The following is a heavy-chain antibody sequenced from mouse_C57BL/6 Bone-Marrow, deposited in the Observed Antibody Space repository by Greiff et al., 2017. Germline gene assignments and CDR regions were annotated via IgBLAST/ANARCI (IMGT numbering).Heavy chain of an antibody. J-gene: IGHJ4*01. CDR2: ICSGGST. D-gene: IGHD2-2*01. V-gene: IGHV2-2*01. CDR3: ASTMVTGDAMDY. CDR1: GFSLTSYG. Sequence: QVQLQQSGPGLVQPSQSLSITCTVSGFSLTSYGVHWVRQSPGTGLEWLGVICSGGSTDYNAAFISRLSISKGNTKSQMFFKMSSLQDADTAIFYCASTMVTGDAMDYWGQGTAVTVSS.